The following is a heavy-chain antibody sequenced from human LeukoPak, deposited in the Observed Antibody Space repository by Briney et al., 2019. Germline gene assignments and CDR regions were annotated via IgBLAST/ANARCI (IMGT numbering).Heavy chain of an antibody. CDR2: ISYDGSNK. Sequence: PGRSLRLSCPASGFTLSTYGMHWVRQAPGKGLEWVAVISYDGSNKYYVNSVKGRFTISRDNSKNTLYLQMNSLRAEDTAVYYCSKEGGDTGLDAFDIWGQGTMVTVSS. CDR3: SKEGGDTGLDAFDI. J-gene: IGHJ3*02. D-gene: IGHD2-21*02. V-gene: IGHV3-30*18. CDR1: GFTLSTYG.